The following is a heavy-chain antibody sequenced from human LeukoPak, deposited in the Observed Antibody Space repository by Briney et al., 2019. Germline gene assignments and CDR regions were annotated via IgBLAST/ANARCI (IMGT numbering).Heavy chain of an antibody. D-gene: IGHD5-18*01. V-gene: IGHV4-59*08. CDR2: IYYSGST. CDR3: ARSYGQRYFDL. Sequence: SSETLSLTCAVYGGSFSSYYWSSIRQPPGKGLEWIGYIYYSGSTNYNPSLKSRVTISVDTSKNQFSLKLSSVTAADTAVYYCARSYGQRYFDLWGRGTLVTVSS. CDR1: GGSFSSYY. J-gene: IGHJ2*01.